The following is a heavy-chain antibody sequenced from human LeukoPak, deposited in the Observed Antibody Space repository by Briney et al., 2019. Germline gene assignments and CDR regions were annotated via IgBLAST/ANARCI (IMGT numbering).Heavy chain of an antibody. CDR2: IDPSDSYT. CDR3: ARHDRTGEYQLSQGMDV. J-gene: IGHJ6*04. D-gene: IGHD2-2*01. V-gene: IGHV5-10-1*01. Sequence: GESLKISCKGSGYSFTSYWINWVHQMPGKGLEWMGRIDPSDSYTNYSPSFQGHVTISADKSISTACLQWSSLKASDTAMYYCARHDRTGEYQLSQGMDVWGKGTTVTVSS. CDR1: GYSFTSYW.